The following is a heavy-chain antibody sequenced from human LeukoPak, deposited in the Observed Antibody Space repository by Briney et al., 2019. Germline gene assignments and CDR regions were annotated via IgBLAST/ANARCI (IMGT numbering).Heavy chain of an antibody. Sequence: ASVKVSCKASGYTFTSYAMHWVRQAPGQRLEWMGWISVYNGNTTFAQELQGRVTMTTDTSASTAYMELSSLRSDDTAVYYCARDYQRQFYLYYFDYWGQGTLVTVSS. CDR1: GYTFTSYA. D-gene: IGHD2-2*01. V-gene: IGHV1-3*01. CDR2: ISVYNGNT. J-gene: IGHJ4*02. CDR3: ARDYQRQFYLYYFDY.